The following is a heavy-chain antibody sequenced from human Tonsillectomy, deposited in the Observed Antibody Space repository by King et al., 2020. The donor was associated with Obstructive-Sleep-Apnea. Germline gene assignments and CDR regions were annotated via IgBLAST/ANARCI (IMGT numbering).Heavy chain of an antibody. J-gene: IGHJ4*02. V-gene: IGHV1-69*17. CDR1: GGTFSSYA. CDR3: ARGYYDSGGYYNFDY. CDR2: IIPISVIT. Sequence: QLVQSGAEVKKPGSSVKVSCKASGGTFSSYAISWVRQAPGQGFEWMGGIIPISVITNYAQNFQGRVTITADKSTSTAYMELSSLRSEDTAVYYCARGYYDSGGYYNFDYWGQGTLVTVSS. D-gene: IGHD3-22*01.